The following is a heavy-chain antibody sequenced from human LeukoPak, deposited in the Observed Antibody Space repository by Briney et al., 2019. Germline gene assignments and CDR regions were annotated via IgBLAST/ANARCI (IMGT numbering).Heavy chain of an antibody. CDR3: ASRPADSTWYGVFDY. V-gene: IGHV4-59*11. J-gene: IGHJ4*02. CDR2: VFYPGST. CDR1: GGSINSHY. D-gene: IGHD6-13*01. Sequence: SETLSLTCTVSGGSINSHYWSWIRQPPGKGLEWIGYVFYPGSTNYNPSLKSRVTMSLDTSRDQFSLRLTSVTAADTAISYCASRPADSTWYGVFDYWSQGTLVTVSS.